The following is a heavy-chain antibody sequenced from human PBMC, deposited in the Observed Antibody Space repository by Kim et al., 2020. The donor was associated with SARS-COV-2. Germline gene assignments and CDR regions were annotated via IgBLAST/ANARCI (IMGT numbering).Heavy chain of an antibody. J-gene: IGHJ4*02. CDR1: GFAFGGYA. CDR2: ISGNGSST. D-gene: IGHD5-12*01. V-gene: IGHV3-23*01. Sequence: GGSLRLSCAASGFAFGGYAMTWVRQAPGKGLEWVSAISGNGSSTYYADSVKGRFTISRDNSKNTLYLQMHSLRADDTAVYYCAKDCGYSGYDHLDFWGQG. CDR3: AKDCGYSGYDHLDF.